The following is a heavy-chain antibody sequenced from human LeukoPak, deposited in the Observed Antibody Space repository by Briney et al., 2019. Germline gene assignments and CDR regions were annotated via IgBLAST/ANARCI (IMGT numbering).Heavy chain of an antibody. CDR2: ISYDGSNK. D-gene: IGHD4-17*01. V-gene: IGHV3-30-3*01. CDR3: ARDVARFLDYGDYADY. J-gene: IGHJ4*02. Sequence: PGGSLRLSCAASGFTFSSYAMHWVRQAPGKGLEWVAVISYDGSNKYYADSVKGRFTISRDNSKNTLYLQMNSLRAEDTAVYYCARDVARFLDYGDYADYWGQGTLVTVSS. CDR1: GFTFSSYA.